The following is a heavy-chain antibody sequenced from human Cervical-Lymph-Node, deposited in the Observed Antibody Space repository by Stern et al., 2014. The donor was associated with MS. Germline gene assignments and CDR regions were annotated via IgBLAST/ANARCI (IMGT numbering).Heavy chain of an antibody. CDR2: MIPIFCTA. J-gene: IGHJ1*01. V-gene: IGHV1-69*01. Sequence: QVQLVESGAEVKKPGSSVKVSCKASGGTFSSYAISWVRQAPGQGLEWMGGMIPIFCTANYAQKFQGRVTITADESTSTAYMELSSLRSEDTAVYYCASVSGSYHGHFQHWGQGTLVTVSS. CDR3: ASVSGSYHGHFQH. D-gene: IGHD1-26*01. CDR1: GGTFSSYA.